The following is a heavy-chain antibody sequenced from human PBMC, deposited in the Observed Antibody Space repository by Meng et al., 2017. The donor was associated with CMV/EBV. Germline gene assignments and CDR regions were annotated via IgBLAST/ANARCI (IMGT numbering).Heavy chain of an antibody. CDR2: VNPNSGNT. Sequence: ASVKVSCKASGYICTSYDINWVRQATGQGREWMGWVNPNSGNTGYAQKFQGRVTITRNTSISTAYMEPSSLRSEDTAVYYCARGGYGSGVPYGMDVWGQGTTVTVSS. D-gene: IGHD3-10*01. CDR3: ARGGYGSGVPYGMDV. CDR1: GYICTSYD. J-gene: IGHJ6*02. V-gene: IGHV1-8*03.